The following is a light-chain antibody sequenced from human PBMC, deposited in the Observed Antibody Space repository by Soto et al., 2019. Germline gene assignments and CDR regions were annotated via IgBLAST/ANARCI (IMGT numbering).Light chain of an antibody. CDR3: CSYAGSATLDVV. Sequence: QSVLTQPASVSGSPGQSITISCTGASSDVVSYYLVSWYQQYPGKAPKLIIYEGTRRPSGVSDRFSGSNSGNTASLTISGLQAEDEADYYCCSYAGSATLDVVFGGGTKVT. CDR1: SSDVVSYYL. V-gene: IGLV2-23*01. J-gene: IGLJ2*01. CDR2: EGT.